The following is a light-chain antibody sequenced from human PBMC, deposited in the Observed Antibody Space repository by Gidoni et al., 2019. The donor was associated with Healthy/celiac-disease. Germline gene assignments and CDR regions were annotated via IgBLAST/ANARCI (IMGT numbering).Light chain of an antibody. Sequence: QSVLTQPPSASGTPGQRVTISCSGSSSNIGSNTVNWYQPLPGTAPKLLIYSNNQRPSGVPDRFSGSKSGTSASLAISGLQSEDEADYCCAAWDDSLNGPVFGGGTKLTVL. CDR1: SSNIGSNT. V-gene: IGLV1-44*01. CDR3: AAWDDSLNGPV. J-gene: IGLJ3*02. CDR2: SNN.